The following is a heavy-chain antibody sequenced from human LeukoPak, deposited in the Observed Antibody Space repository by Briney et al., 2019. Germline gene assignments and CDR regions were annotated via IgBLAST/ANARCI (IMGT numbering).Heavy chain of an antibody. Sequence: SVKVSCKASGGSFNSYAISWVRQAPGQGLEWMGGIIPIFGTANYAQKFQGRVTITADKSTNTAYMELSGLRSEDTAVYYCARSQPLAYFDLWGRGTLVTVSS. V-gene: IGHV1-69*06. CDR1: GGSFNSYA. CDR3: ARSQPLAYFDL. J-gene: IGHJ2*01. CDR2: IIPIFGTA.